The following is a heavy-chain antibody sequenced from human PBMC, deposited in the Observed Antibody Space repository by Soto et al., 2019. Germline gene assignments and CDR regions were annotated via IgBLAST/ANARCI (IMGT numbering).Heavy chain of an antibody. CDR3: AREVGIVVVPAAMFALGY. J-gene: IGHJ4*02. V-gene: IGHV1-69*13. CDR2: IIPIVGTA. D-gene: IGHD2-2*01. CDR1: GGTFSSYA. Sequence: SVKVSCKASGGTFSSYAISWVRQAPGQGLDWMGGIIPIVGTANYAQKFQGRVTITADESTSTAYMELSSLRSEDTAVYYCAREVGIVVVPAAMFALGYWGQGTLVTVSS.